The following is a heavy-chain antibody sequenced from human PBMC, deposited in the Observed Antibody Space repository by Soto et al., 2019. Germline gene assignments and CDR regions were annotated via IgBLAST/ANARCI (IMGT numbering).Heavy chain of an antibody. D-gene: IGHD3-16*02. V-gene: IGHV2-5*02. CDR1: GFSLSTSGVG. CDR3: AHSWTFNYDYIWGSYRSSAEYFQH. CDR2: IYWDDDK. Sequence: SGPTLVNPTQTLTLTCTFSGFSLSTSGVGVGWIRQPPGKALEWLALIYWDDDKRYSPSLKSRLTITKDTSKNQVVLTMTNMDPVDTATYYCAHSWTFNYDYIWGSYRSSAEYFQHRGQGTLVTVSS. J-gene: IGHJ1*01.